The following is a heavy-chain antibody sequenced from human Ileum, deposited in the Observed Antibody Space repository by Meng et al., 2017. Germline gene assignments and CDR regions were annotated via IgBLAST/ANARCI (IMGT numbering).Heavy chain of an antibody. CDR3: NSMSPGLLA. D-gene: IGHD2-21*01. CDR1: GFTFSNAW. CDR2: IKSYTAGETT. J-gene: IGHJ4*02. V-gene: IGHV3-15*01. Sequence: GGSLRLSCAASGFTFSNAWMSWVRQAPGKGLEWVGRIKSYTAGETTDYAAPVKGRFVISRDDSKNMLFLQMNSLNNEDTGVYYCNSMSPGLLAWGQGILVTVSS.